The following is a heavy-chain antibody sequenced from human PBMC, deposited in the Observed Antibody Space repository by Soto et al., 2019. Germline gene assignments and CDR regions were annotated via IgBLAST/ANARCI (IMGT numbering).Heavy chain of an antibody. CDR3: AKDHGAGYDFWSGCKDY. Sequence: PGGSLRLSCSASGFTFSSYGMHWVRQAPGKGLEWVAVISYDGSNKYYADSVKGRFTISRDNSKNTLYLQMNSLRAEDTAVYYCAKDHGAGYDFWSGCKDYWGQGTLVTVSS. CDR2: ISYDGSNK. J-gene: IGHJ4*02. V-gene: IGHV3-30*18. D-gene: IGHD3-3*01. CDR1: GFTFSSYG.